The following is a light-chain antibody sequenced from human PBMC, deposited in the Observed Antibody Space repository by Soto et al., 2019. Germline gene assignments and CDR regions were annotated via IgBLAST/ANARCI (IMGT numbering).Light chain of an antibody. CDR3: QQYEIYPIT. J-gene: IGKJ5*01. CDR1: QNINSW. V-gene: IGKV1-5*03. CDR2: KAS. Sequence: DIQMTQSPSTLSASVGDRVTITCRASQNINSWLAWYQQKPGKAPKLLIYKASSLESGVRSRFSGSGSGTEFTLTISSLQPDDFAAYYCQQYEIYPITFGQGIRLEIK.